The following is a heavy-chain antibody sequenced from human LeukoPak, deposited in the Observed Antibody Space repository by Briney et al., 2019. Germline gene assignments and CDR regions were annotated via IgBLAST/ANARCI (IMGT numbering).Heavy chain of an antibody. CDR1: GYTFTSYG. CDR2: ISAYNGNT. CDR3: ARDGYCSSTSCYQYYYYGMDV. V-gene: IGHV1-18*01. Sequence: GASVKVSCKASGYTFTSYGIIWVRQAPGQGLEWMGWISAYNGNTNYAQKLQGRVTMTTDTSTSTAYMELRSLRSDDTAVYYCARDGYCSSTSCYQYYYYGMDVWGQGTTVTVSS. D-gene: IGHD2-2*03. J-gene: IGHJ6*02.